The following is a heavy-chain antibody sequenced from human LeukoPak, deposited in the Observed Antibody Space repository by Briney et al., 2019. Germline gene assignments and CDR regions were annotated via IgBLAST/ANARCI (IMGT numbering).Heavy chain of an antibody. D-gene: IGHD4-17*01. CDR2: IKQDGSEK. J-gene: IGHJ4*02. V-gene: IGHV3-7*01. Sequence: PGRSLRLSCAASGFTFSSYWMSWVRQAPGKGLEWVANIKQDGSEKYYVDSVKGRFTISRDNAKNSLYLQMNSLRAEDTAVYYCARGGGDYGDYYFDYWGQGTLVTVSS. CDR1: GFTFSSYW. CDR3: ARGGGDYGDYYFDY.